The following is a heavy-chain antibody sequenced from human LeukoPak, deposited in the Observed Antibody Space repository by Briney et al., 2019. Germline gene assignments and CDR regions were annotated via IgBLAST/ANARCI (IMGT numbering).Heavy chain of an antibody. CDR1: GYTFTSYD. CDR3: ARGSYYGSGFLFDY. D-gene: IGHD3-10*01. CDR2: MNPNSGNT. V-gene: IGHV1-8*01. Sequence: GASVKVSCKASGYTFTSYDINWVRQATGQGLEWMGWMNPNSGNTGYAQKFQGRVTMTRNTSVSTAYMELSSLRSEDTAVYYCARGSYYGSGFLFDYWGQGTLVTVSS. J-gene: IGHJ4*02.